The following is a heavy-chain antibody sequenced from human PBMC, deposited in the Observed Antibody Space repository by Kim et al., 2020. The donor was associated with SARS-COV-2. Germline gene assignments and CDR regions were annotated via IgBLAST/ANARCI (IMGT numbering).Heavy chain of an antibody. CDR2: FDPEDGET. Sequence: ASVKVSCKVSGYTLTELSMHWVRQAPGKGLEWMGGFDPEDGETIYAQKFQCRVTMTEDTSTDTAYMELSSLRSEETALYYCATDGPMVRGPQAGGYYYYGMDVWGQGTTVTVSS. D-gene: IGHD3-10*01. CDR1: GYTLTELS. V-gene: IGHV1-24*01. J-gene: IGHJ6*02. CDR3: ATDGPMVRGPQAGGYYYYGMDV.